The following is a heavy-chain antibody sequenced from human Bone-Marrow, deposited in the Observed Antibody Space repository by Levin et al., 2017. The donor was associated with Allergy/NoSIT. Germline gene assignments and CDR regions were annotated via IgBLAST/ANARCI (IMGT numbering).Heavy chain of an antibody. CDR1: GFTLSNYA. J-gene: IGHJ5*02. CDR3: VNEVYSYSTSWYDN. CDR2: ISFDGSEK. D-gene: IGHD2-2*01. V-gene: IGHV3-30-3*02. Sequence: SGGSLRLSCIASGFTLSNYAMHWVRQSPGKGLEWVALISFDGSEKYYADSVKGRFTVSRDNSKNTLYLQMNSLSAGDTATYYCVNEVYSYSTSWYDNWGEGTLVTVSS.